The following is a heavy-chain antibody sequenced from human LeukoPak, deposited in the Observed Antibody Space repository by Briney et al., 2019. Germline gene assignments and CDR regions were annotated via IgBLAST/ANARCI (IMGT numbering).Heavy chain of an antibody. Sequence: PGGSLRLSCAASGFTFDDYGMSWVRQAPGKGLEWVSGINWNGGSTGYADSVKGRFTISRDNAKNSLYLQMNSLRAEDTALYYCARKTAYCDSSGYFAGYYFDYWGQGTLVTVSS. CDR1: GFTFDDYG. J-gene: IGHJ4*02. CDR2: INWNGGST. CDR3: ARKTAYCDSSGYFAGYYFDY. D-gene: IGHD3-22*01. V-gene: IGHV3-20*04.